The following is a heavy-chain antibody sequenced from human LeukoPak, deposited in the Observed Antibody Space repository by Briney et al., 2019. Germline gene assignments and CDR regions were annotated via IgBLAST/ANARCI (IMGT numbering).Heavy chain of an antibody. J-gene: IGHJ4*02. CDR3: AREPYYYDSSGYYWSPQPAYIDY. Sequence: PSETLSLTCTVSGGSISSSSYYWGWIRQPPGKGLEWIGSIYYNGSTYYNPSLKSRVTISVDTSKNQFSLKLSSVTAADTAVYYCAREPYYYDSSGYYWSPQPAYIDYWGQGTLVTVSS. CDR1: GGSISSSSYY. V-gene: IGHV4-39*07. D-gene: IGHD3-22*01. CDR2: IYYNGST.